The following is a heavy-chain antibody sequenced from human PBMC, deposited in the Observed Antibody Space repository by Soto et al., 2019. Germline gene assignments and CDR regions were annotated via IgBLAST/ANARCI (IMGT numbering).Heavy chain of an antibody. J-gene: IGHJ6*02. CDR3: AGELPQRQGRNMDV. CDR2: INHRGSL. CDR1: GGSMTSGDQY. Sequence: SETLSLTCTVTGGSMTSGDQYWTWIRHRPGEGLEWFGYINHRGSLYYNPSLKSRVSMSVDTSKNQFSLNLSSVTAADTAVCYCAGELPQRQGRNMDVWGQGTTVTVSS. V-gene: IGHV4-31*03. D-gene: IGHD1-1*01.